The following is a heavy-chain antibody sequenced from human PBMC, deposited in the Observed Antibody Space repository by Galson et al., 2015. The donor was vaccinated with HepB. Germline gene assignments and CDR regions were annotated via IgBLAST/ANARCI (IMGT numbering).Heavy chain of an antibody. CDR2: LSPRRGDT. CDR1: GYTFTSYD. Sequence: SVKVSCKASGYTFTSYDIHWVRQAPDQGLDGREWLSPRRGDTGYAQKFQGRVTMTRDTSMRTAYMELRSLTTEDTAVYYCAKGDGDYPESFDFWGQGTMVIVSS. V-gene: IGHV1-8*01. CDR3: AKGDGDYPESFDF. D-gene: IGHD4-17*01. J-gene: IGHJ3*01.